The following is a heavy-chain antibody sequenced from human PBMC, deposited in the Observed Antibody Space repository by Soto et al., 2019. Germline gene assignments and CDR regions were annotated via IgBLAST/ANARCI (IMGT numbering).Heavy chain of an antibody. D-gene: IGHD5-18*01. J-gene: IGHJ6*02. V-gene: IGHV3-53*01. CDR2: LFRTGST. Sequence: SXVSLRLSCAACDFTNISNYMTWVRQAPGKGLECVAVLFRTGSTYYSDSVKGRFTISRDDAKNTLYLQMSRLRVDDTAKYYCARGGYSSGTAFYYHGMDVWGQGTTVTASS. CDR3: ARGGYSSGTAFYYHGMDV. CDR1: DFTNISNY.